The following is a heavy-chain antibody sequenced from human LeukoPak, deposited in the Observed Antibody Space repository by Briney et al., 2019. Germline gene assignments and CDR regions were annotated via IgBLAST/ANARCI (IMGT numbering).Heavy chain of an antibody. D-gene: IGHD3-22*01. V-gene: IGHV4-34*01. CDR1: GGSFSGYY. CDR3: ARVNRVYYGVVVITTKYFDY. Sequence: SETLSLTCAVYGGSFSGYYWSWIRQPPGKGREWMGEINHSGSTNYNPSLKSRVTISVDTSKNQFSLKLSSVTAADTAVYYCARVNRVYYGVVVITTKYFDYWGQGTLVTVSS. CDR2: INHSGST. J-gene: IGHJ4*02.